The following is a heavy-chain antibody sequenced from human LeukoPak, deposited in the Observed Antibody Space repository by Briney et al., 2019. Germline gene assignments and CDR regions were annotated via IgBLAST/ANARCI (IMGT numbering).Heavy chain of an antibody. CDR3: AKNSGYNSYYFHY. CDR2: IIGSGGTT. CDR1: GFTFSSYA. V-gene: IGHV3-23*01. D-gene: IGHD3-22*01. Sequence: GGSLRLSCAVSGFTFSSYAMSWVRQAPGRGLEWASTIIGSGGTTYYADSVRGRFTISRDNSKSTLYLQMNSLRADDTAVFYCAKNSGYNSYYFHYWGQGTLVTASS. J-gene: IGHJ4*02.